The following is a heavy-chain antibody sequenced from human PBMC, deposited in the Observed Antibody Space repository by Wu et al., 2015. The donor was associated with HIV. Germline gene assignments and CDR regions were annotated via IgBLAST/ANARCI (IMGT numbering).Heavy chain of an antibody. D-gene: IGHD1-1*01. CDR3: ATLIRYNLNDKADAFDF. Sequence: QVQLVQSGAEVKKPGASVKVSCKASGYTFTGYYMHWVRQAPGQGLEWMGWINPNSGGTNYAQKFQGRVTMTRDTSISTAYMELSRLRSDDTAVYYCATLIRYNLNDKADAFDFWGHGTMVTVSS. J-gene: IGHJ3*01. CDR2: INPNSGGT. CDR1: GYTFTGYY. V-gene: IGHV1-2*02.